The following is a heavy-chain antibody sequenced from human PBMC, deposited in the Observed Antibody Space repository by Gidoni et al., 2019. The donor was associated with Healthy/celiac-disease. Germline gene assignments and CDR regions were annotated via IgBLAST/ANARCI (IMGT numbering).Heavy chain of an antibody. CDR1: GSTFTSYA. V-gene: IGHV1-3*01. Sequence: QVQLVQSGAEVKKPGASVTVSCKASGSTFTSYAMHWVRQAPGQRLAWMGWINAGNGNAKYSQKFQGRVTITRDTSASTAYMELSSLRSEDTAVYYCARATVVVVAATLDYWGQGTLVTVSS. D-gene: IGHD2-15*01. J-gene: IGHJ4*02. CDR2: INAGNGNA. CDR3: ARATVVVVAATLDY.